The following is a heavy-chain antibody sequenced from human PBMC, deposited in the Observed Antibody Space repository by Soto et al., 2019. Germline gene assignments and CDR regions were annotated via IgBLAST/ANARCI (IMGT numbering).Heavy chain of an antibody. CDR2: IHYSGPT. V-gene: IGHV4-59*08. J-gene: IGHJ4*02. CDR3: ASHSKRSQLDS. Sequence: PSETLSLTCTVSGGSINTYYWSWIRQPPGKGLEWIGYIHYSGPTDYNPSLKSRVTISVDTSKNQFSLKLTSVTAADTAVYYCASHSKRSQLDSWGQGTLVTVSS. CDR1: GGSINTYY.